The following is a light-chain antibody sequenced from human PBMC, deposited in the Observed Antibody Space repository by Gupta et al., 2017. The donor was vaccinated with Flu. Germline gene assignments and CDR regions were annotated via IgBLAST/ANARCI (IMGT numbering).Light chain of an antibody. V-gene: IGKV1-39*01. CDR3: QQTDISPWT. CDR1: ETVRVF. CDR2: AAS. J-gene: IGKJ1*01. Sequence: GDTVTITCRTSETVRVFLNWYQQKPGKAPNLLISAASSLQSGVPSRFRGSGSGTDFTFTISGLQPEDVATYYCQQTDISPWTFGQGT.